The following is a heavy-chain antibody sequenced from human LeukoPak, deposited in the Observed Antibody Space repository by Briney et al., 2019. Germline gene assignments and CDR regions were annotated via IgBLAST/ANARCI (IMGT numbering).Heavy chain of an antibody. CDR2: IYYSGTT. D-gene: IGHD6-13*01. V-gene: IGHV4-59*01. Sequence: SETLSLTCTVSGGSISSYYWSWIRQPPGKGLEWIGYIYYSGTTNYNPSLKSRVTISVDRSKNQFSLKLSSVTAAEPAVHYCGXXXXIAAAQYGYWGQGTLVTVSS. CDR1: GGSISSYY. CDR3: GXXXXIAAAQYGY. J-gene: IGHJ4*02.